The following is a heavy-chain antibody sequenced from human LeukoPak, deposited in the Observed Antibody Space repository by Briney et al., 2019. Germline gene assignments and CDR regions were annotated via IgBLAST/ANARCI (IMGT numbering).Heavy chain of an antibody. D-gene: IGHD1-26*01. CDR1: GFTFTSYT. CDR2: ISIDSGTM. J-gene: IGHJ4*02. Sequence: GGSLRLSCAASGFTFTSYTMNWVRQAPGRGPEWISYISIDSGTMHYADSVKGRFTISRDNAKNSLFLQVNSQRDDDTAVYYCVRDDGWAFDYWGQGTRVTVSS. V-gene: IGHV3-48*02. CDR3: VRDDGWAFDY.